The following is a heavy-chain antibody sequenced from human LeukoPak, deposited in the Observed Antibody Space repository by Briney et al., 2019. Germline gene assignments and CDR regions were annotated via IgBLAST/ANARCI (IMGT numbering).Heavy chain of an antibody. D-gene: IGHD3-10*01. CDR3: ARGLRFGDENPPYFDY. J-gene: IGHJ4*02. Sequence: GGSLRLSCAASGFTFSSYSMNWVRQAPGKGLEWVSYISSSSSSIYYADSVKGRFTISRDNAKNSLYLQMNSLRAEDTAVYYCARGLRFGDENPPYFDYWGQGTLVTVSS. CDR1: GFTFSSYS. V-gene: IGHV3-48*01. CDR2: ISSSSSSI.